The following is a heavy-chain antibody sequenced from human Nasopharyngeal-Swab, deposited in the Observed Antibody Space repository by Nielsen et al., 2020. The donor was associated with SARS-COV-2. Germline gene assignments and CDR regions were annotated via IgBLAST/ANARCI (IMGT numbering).Heavy chain of an antibody. CDR3: TKENYGDYFNWLDP. CDR2: IYYSGST. D-gene: IGHD4-17*01. J-gene: IGHJ5*02. V-gene: IGHV4-59*01. CDR1: GTPMTSYY. Sequence: LETLSLTCTVSGTPMTSYYWTWIRQPPGQGLEWIGNIYYSGSTNYNPSLKRRVTISVDTSKNQFSLRLSSVTAADTAVYFCTKENYGDYFNWLDPWGQGTLVTVSS.